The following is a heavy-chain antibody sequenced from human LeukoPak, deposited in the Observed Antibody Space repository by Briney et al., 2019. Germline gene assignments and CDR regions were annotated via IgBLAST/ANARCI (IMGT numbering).Heavy chain of an antibody. V-gene: IGHV3-49*04. CDR3: TRGIVATIEGGSPDYFDY. J-gene: IGHJ4*02. CDR1: GFTFGDYA. D-gene: IGHD5-12*01. CDR2: IRSKAYGGTT. Sequence: PGRSLRLSCAASGFTFGDYAMSWVRQAPGKGLEWVGFIRSKAYGGTTEYAASVKGRFTISRDDSKSIAYLQMNSLKTEDTAVYYCTRGIVATIEGGSPDYFDYWGQGTLVTVSS.